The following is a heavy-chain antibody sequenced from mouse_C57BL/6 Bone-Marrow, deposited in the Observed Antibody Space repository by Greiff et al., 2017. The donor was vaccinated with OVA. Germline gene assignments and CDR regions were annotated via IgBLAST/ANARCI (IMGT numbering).Heavy chain of an antibody. D-gene: IGHD2-4*01. CDR2: ISSGSSTI. V-gene: IGHV5-17*01. Sequence: EVKLVESGGGLVKPGGSLKLSCAASGFTFSDYGMHWVRQAPEKGLEWVAYISSGSSTIYYADTVKGRFTISRDNAKNTLFLQMTSLRSEDTAVYYCARSDYDYFVYWGQGTTLTVSS. CDR3: ARSDYDYFVY. J-gene: IGHJ2*01. CDR1: GFTFSDYG.